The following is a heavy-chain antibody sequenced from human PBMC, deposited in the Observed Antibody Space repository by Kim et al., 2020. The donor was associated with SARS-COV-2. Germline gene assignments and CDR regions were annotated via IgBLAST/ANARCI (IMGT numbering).Heavy chain of an antibody. CDR3: ARTGNYYGSGSYYRPNWFDP. CDR2: IYYSGST. J-gene: IGHJ5*02. Sequence: SETLSLTCTVSGGSISSSSYYWGWIRQPPGKGLEWIGSIYYSGSTYYNPSLKSRVTISVDTSKNQFSLKLSSVTAADTAVYYCARTGNYYGSGSYYRPNWFDPWGQGTLVTVSS. CDR1: GGSISSSSYY. D-gene: IGHD3-10*01. V-gene: IGHV4-39*01.